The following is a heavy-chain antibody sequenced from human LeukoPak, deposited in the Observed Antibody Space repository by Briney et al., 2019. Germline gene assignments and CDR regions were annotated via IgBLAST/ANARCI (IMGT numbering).Heavy chain of an antibody. V-gene: IGHV4-38-2*02. CDR1: GYSINNGYY. J-gene: IGHJ4*02. D-gene: IGHD4-23*01. CDR3: ARDARGGNSYYFDY. Sequence: PSETLSLTCTVSGYSINNGYYWGWFRQPPGKGLEWIGSIYHVGTTSYNPSLKSRVTISVDTSKNHFSLKLNSVTAADTAAYYCARDARGGNSYYFDYWGQGTLVTVSS. CDR2: IYHVGTT.